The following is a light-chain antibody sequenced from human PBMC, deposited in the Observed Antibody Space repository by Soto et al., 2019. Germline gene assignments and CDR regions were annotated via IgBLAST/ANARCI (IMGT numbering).Light chain of an antibody. CDR3: QHYNNWPPWT. CDR2: DAS. J-gene: IGKJ1*01. V-gene: IGKV3-15*01. CDR1: QSVSSSY. Sequence: EIVLTQSPATLSLSPGERATLSCGASQSVSSSYLAWYQQKPGLAPRLLIYDASTRATGIPARFSGSGSGREFTLTISSLQSEDFAVYYCQHYNNWPPWTFGQGTKVEIK.